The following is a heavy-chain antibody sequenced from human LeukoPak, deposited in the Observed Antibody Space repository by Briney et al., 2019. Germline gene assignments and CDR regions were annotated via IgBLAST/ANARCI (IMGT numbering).Heavy chain of an antibody. CDR1: GGSMNSHY. CDR3: ARTVRGYSFGAESYYYYFMDV. CDR2: VFYGGSDNSDI. J-gene: IGHJ6*03. Sequence: SETLSLTCTVSGGSMNSHYWSWIRQPPGKGLEWIGYVFYGGSDNSDINYNPSLKSRVIISLDTSKSQISLKMTSVTAADTAVYYCARTVRGYSFGAESYYYYFMDVWGKGATVTVSS. V-gene: IGHV4-59*11. D-gene: IGHD5-18*01.